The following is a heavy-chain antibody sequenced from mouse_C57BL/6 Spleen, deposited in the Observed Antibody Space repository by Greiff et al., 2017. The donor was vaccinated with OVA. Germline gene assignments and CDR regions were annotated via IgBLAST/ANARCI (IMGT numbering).Heavy chain of an antibody. CDR2: IYPGDGDT. CDR3: ARTDYYYGSSGGPFDY. J-gene: IGHJ2*01. D-gene: IGHD1-1*01. V-gene: IGHV1-82*01. CDR1: GYAFSSSW. Sequence: VKLVESGPELVKPGASVKISCKASGYAFSSSWMNWVKQRPGKGLEWIGRIYPGDGDTNYNGKFKGKATLTADKSSSTAYMQLSSLTSEDSAVYFCARTDYYYGSSGGPFDYWGQGTTLTVSS.